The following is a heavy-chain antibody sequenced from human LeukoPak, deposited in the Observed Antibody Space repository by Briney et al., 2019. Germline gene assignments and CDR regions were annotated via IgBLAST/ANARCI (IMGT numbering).Heavy chain of an antibody. J-gene: IGHJ6*03. CDR1: GLTFSNYW. V-gene: IGHV3-74*01. CDR2: LNSDGSST. Sequence: GGSLRLSCAASGLTFSNYWMHWVRQAPGKGLVWVSRLNSDGSSTSYADSVKGRFTISRDNAKNTLYLQMNSLRAEDTAVYYCARDYYYYMDVWGKGTTVTVSS. CDR3: ARDYYYYMDV.